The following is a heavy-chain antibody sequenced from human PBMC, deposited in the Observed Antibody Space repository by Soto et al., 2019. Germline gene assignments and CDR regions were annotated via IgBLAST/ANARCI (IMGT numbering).Heavy chain of an antibody. J-gene: IGHJ4*02. V-gene: IGHV1-69*13. D-gene: IGHD3-22*01. CDR3: ARGADSSGYPTPFDY. Sequence: SVKVFCKTSGGAFSSYAISLVRRAPGQGLEWMGGIIPIFGTANYAQKFQGRVTITADESTSTAYMELSSLRSEDTAVYYCARGADSSGYPTPFDYWGQGTLVTVSS. CDR1: GGAFSSYA. CDR2: IIPIFGTA.